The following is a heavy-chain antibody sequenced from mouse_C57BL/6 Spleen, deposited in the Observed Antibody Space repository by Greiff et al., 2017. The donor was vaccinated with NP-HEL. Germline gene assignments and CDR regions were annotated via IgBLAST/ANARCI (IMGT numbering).Heavy chain of an antibody. D-gene: IGHD3-2*02. CDR3: GRVGTAQATYALDY. Sequence: VQLQQSGPELVKPGASVKISCKASGYSFPDYNMNWVKQSLGKSLEWIGVINPNYGTTSYNQKFKGKATLTVDQSSTTAYMQLNSLTSEDSAVYYCGRVGTAQATYALDYWGQGTSVTVSS. CDR1: GYSFPDYN. CDR2: INPNYGTT. J-gene: IGHJ4*01. V-gene: IGHV1-39*01.